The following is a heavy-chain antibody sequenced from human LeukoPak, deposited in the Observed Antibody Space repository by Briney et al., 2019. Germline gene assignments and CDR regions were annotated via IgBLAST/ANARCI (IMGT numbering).Heavy chain of an antibody. CDR1: GFSLSTSGVG. J-gene: IGHJ5*02. Sequence: ESGPTLVKPTQTLTLTCTLSGFSLSTSGVGVGWIRQPPGKALEWLALIYWNDDKRYSPSLTSRLTITKDTSKNQVVLTMTNMDPVDTATYYCAHLTRITIFGVVINWFDPWGQGTLVTVSS. V-gene: IGHV2-5*01. CDR3: AHLTRITIFGVVINWFDP. CDR2: IYWNDDK. D-gene: IGHD3-3*01.